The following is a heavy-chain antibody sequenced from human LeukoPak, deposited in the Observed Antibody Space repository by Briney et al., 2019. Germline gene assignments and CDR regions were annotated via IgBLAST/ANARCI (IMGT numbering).Heavy chain of an antibody. CDR3: ARDLEEEGYYYYGMDV. CDR2: ISYDGSNK. V-gene: IGHV3-30*04. J-gene: IGHJ6*02. Sequence: PGRSLRLSCAASGFTFSSYAMHWVRQAPGKGLEWVAVISYDGSNKYYADSVKGRFTISRDNAKNSLYLQMNSLRAEDTAVYYCARDLEEEGYYYYGMDVWGQGTTVTVSS. D-gene: IGHD1-1*01. CDR1: GFTFSSYA.